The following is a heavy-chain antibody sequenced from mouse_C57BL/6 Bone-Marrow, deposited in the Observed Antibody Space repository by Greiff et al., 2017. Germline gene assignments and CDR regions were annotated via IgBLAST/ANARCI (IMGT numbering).Heavy chain of an antibody. J-gene: IGHJ4*01. Sequence: QVQLKQPGAELVRPGSSVKLSCKASGYTFTSYWMHWVKQRPIQGLEWIGNIDPSDSETHYNQKFKDKATLTVDKSSSTAYMQLSSLTSEDSAVYYCARGGWGYAMDYWGQGTSVTVSS. D-gene: IGHD3-3*01. V-gene: IGHV1-52*01. CDR1: GYTFTSYW. CDR2: IDPSDSET. CDR3: ARGGWGYAMDY.